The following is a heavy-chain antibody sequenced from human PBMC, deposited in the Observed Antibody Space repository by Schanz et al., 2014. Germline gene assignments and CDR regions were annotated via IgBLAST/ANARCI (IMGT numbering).Heavy chain of an antibody. D-gene: IGHD6-13*01. J-gene: IGHJ5*02. CDR3: ARGGGAAAST. CDR1: GFTFSNFA. CDR2: ISYDGSHK. V-gene: IGHV3-30*04. Sequence: QVQLVESGGGVVQPGRSLRLSCAASGFTFSNFAIHWVRQAPGKGLEWVAVISYDGSHKDYADSVKGRFTISRDNSKNTLYLQMNSLRAEDTAVYYCARGGGAAASTWGQGTLVTVSS.